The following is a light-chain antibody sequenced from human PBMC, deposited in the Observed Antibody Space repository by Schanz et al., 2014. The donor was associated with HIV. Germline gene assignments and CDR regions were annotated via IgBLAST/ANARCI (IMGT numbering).Light chain of an antibody. V-gene: IGLV1-44*01. CDR1: SSSIKTNT. Sequence: QSVLTQPPSSSGTPGQRVTISCSGSSSSIKTNTVNWFQQFPGTAPKVVIYTNSQRPSGVPDRFSGSKSGTSASLAISGLQSEDESDYYCAAWDEGLKGLVFGTGTKLTVL. J-gene: IGLJ1*01. CDR3: AAWDEGLKGLV. CDR2: TNS.